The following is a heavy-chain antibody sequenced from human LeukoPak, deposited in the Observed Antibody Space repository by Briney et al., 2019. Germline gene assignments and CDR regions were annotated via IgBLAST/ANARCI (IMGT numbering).Heavy chain of an antibody. CDR1: GGSISSRSYY. J-gene: IGHJ4*02. CDR2: MYYSGNT. V-gene: IGHV4-39*07. CDR3: ARQTSIAAPLGY. Sequence: SETLSLTCTVSGGSISSRSYYWGWIRQPPGKGLEWIGSMYYSGNTYYNPSLKSRVTISVDTSKNQFSLRLSSVTAADTAVYYCARQTSIAAPLGYWGQGTLVTVSS. D-gene: IGHD6-6*01.